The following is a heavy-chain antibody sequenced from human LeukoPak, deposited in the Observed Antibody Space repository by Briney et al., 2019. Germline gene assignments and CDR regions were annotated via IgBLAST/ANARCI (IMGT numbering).Heavy chain of an antibody. V-gene: IGHV3-30-3*01. Sequence: PGGSLRLSCAASGFTVSSNYMSWVRQAPGKGLEWVAVISYDGSNKYYADSVKGRFTISRDNSKNTLYLQMNSLRAEDTAVYYCARGPSAMVRGVIHGGVDYWGQGTLVTVSS. D-gene: IGHD3-10*01. J-gene: IGHJ4*02. CDR3: ARGPSAMVRGVIHGGVDY. CDR2: ISYDGSNK. CDR1: GFTVSSNY.